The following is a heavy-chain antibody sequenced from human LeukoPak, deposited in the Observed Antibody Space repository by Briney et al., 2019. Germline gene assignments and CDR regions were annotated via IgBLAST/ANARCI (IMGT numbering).Heavy chain of an antibody. Sequence: GGSLRLPCEASGFTFSSYAMSWVRQAPGKGLDGVSAFGGSGGSTYYADSVKGRFTISRDNPKNTLYLQMNSLRAEDTAVYYCAKDLTPPDYYYDSSGYYGAFDYWGQGTLVTVSS. D-gene: IGHD3-22*01. V-gene: IGHV3-23*01. J-gene: IGHJ4*02. CDR3: AKDLTPPDYYYDSSGYYGAFDY. CDR1: GFTFSSYA. CDR2: FGGSGGST.